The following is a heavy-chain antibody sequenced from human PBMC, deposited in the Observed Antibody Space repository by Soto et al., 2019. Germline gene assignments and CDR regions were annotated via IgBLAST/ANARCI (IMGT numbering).Heavy chain of an antibody. CDR3: ARDGVAEIDY. V-gene: IGHV3-48*02. J-gene: IGHJ4*02. CDR2: IDIFSATI. Sequence: PGGSLRLSCAASGFTFSDYNMIWVRQAPGKGLEWVSYIDIFSATIYYADSVKGRFTISRDNAKNSLYLQMNSLREEDTAVYYCARDGVAEIDYWGQGTLVTVSS. D-gene: IGHD2-15*01. CDR1: GFTFSDYN.